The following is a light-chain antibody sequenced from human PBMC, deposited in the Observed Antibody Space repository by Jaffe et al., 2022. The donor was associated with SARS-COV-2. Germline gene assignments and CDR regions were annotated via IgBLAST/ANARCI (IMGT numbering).Light chain of an antibody. CDR3: QQSYNAPLT. CDR2: AAS. J-gene: IGKJ3*01. V-gene: IGKV1-39*01. Sequence: DIQMTQSPSSLSASVGDGVTITCRASQSISSFLNWYQQKPGKAPKLLISAASSLRSGVPSRFSGSGSGTDFTLTISSLQPEDFASYYCQQSYNAPLTFGPGTKVDIK. CDR1: QSISSF.